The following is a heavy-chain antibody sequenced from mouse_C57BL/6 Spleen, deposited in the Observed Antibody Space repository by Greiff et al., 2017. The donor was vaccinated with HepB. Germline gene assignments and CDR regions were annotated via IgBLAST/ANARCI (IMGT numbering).Heavy chain of an antibody. Sequence: EVQGVESGAELVRPGASVKLSCTASGFNIKDDYMHWVKQRPEQGLEWIGWIDPENGDTEYASKFQGKATITADTSSNTAYLQLSSLTSEDTAVYYCTRGPSTFAYWGQGTLVTVSA. V-gene: IGHV14-4*01. J-gene: IGHJ3*01. CDR1: GFNIKDDY. CDR3: TRGPSTFAY. CDR2: IDPENGDT.